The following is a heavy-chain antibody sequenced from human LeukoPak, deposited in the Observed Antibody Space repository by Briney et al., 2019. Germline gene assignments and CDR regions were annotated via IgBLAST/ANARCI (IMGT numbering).Heavy chain of an antibody. V-gene: IGHV4-34*01. D-gene: IGHD3-16*02. J-gene: IGHJ4*02. CDR3: ARVSDIMISFGGVISYFDY. CDR2: INHSGGT. Sequence: SETLSLTRTLYGDSLNDSYWSWIRQPPGKGLEWIGEINHSGGTHYNPSLWGRLTISIDTSKNKFSLQLTAVTAADTGVYFCARVSDIMISFGGVISYFDYWGQGAQVTVSS. CDR1: GDSLNDSY.